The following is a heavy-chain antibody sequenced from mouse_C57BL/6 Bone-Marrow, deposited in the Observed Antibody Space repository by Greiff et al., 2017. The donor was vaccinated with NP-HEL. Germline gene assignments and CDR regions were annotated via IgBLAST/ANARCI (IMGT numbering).Heavy chain of an antibody. J-gene: IGHJ2*01. CDR3: AGGLFYY. CDR1: GYTFTSYW. CDR2: IYPSDSYT. Sequence: VQLQQPGAELVMPGASVKLSCKASGYTFTSYWMHWVKQRPGQGLEWIGKIYPSDSYTNYNQKFKGKSTLTVDKSSSTAYVQLSSLTSEDCAFYYCAGGLFYYGGQGTALTVSA. V-gene: IGHV1-69*01.